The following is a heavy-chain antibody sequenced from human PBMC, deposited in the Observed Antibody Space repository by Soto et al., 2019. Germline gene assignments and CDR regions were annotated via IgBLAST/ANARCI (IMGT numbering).Heavy chain of an antibody. CDR1: GFTFSSYA. J-gene: IGHJ6*02. Sequence: EVQLLESGGGLVQPGGSLRLSCAASGFTFSSYAMSWVRQAPGKGLEWVSAISGSGGSTYYADSVKGRFTISRDNSKNTLYLQMNSLRAEDTAVYYCAKQQLVPYCCCYGMDVWGQGTTVTVSS. V-gene: IGHV3-23*01. D-gene: IGHD6-13*01. CDR2: ISGSGGST. CDR3: AKQQLVPYCCCYGMDV.